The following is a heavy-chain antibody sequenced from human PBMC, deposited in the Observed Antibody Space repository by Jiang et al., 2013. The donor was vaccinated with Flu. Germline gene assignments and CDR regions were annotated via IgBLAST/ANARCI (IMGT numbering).Heavy chain of an antibody. D-gene: IGHD5-24*01. V-gene: IGHV5-10-1*01. CDR3: AGSRDGYNLGDY. J-gene: IGHJ4*02. Sequence: GAEVKKPGESLRISCKGSGYSFTSYWISWVRQMPGKGLEWMGRIDPSDSYTNYSPSFQGHVTISADKSISTAYLQWSSLKASDTAIYYCAGSRDGYNLGDYWGQGTLVTVSS. CDR1: GYSFTSYW. CDR2: IDPSDSYT.